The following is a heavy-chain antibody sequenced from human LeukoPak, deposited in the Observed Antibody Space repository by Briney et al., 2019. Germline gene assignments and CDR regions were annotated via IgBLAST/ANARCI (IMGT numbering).Heavy chain of an antibody. J-gene: IGHJ4*02. V-gene: IGHV1-24*01. Sequence: ASVKVSCKVTGDSLSDLPMHWVRQAPGKGLEWMGGFDPEFSEPVYAQTFQGRVTMTEDTSTDTAYMELSSLRSDDTAVYCAADSQKTEVPATDHWGQGTLVTVSS. D-gene: IGHD1-1*01. CDR3: ADSQKTEVPATDH. CDR2: FDPEFSEP. CDR1: GDSLSDLP.